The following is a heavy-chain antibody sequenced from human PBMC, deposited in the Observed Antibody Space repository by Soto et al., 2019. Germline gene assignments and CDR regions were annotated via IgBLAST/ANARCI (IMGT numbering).Heavy chain of an antibody. CDR1: GFIFENFG. V-gene: IGHV3-23*01. Sequence: GGSLSLSCAASGFIFENFGMSWVRQAPGKGLEWISSISGSGFKKYYADSVKGRFTISRDNSKNTLYLQMNSLRAEDTAVYYCAKGRPYSSGWAQFDYWGQGTLVTVSS. D-gene: IGHD6-19*01. CDR3: AKGRPYSSGWAQFDY. J-gene: IGHJ4*02. CDR2: ISGSGFKK.